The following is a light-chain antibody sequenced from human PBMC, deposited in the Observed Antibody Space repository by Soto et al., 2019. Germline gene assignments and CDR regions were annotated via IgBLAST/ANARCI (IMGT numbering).Light chain of an antibody. CDR2: KTS. Sequence: DIQMTQSPSTLSASEGDRVTITCRASQRINSWLAWYQQKPGKAPKLLIYKTSTLESGVPSRFSGSGSGTEFTLTISSLQPDDFATYYCQQYDNSPWTFGQGTKVEIK. CDR1: QRINSW. V-gene: IGKV1-5*03. CDR3: QQYDNSPWT. J-gene: IGKJ1*01.